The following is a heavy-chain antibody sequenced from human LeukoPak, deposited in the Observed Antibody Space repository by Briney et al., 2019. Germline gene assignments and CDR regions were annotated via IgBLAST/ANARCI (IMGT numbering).Heavy chain of an antibody. J-gene: IGHJ6*02. CDR3: ASEIWPYYYGMDV. V-gene: IGHV3-48*01. D-gene: IGHD2/OR15-2a*01. CDR2: ISSSSSTI. Sequence: GGSLRLSCAASGFTFSSYSMNWVRQAPGKGLGWVSYISSSSSTIYYADSVKGRFTISRDNAKNSLYLQMNSLRAEDTAVYYCASEIWPYYYGMDVWGQGTTVTVSS. CDR1: GFTFSSYS.